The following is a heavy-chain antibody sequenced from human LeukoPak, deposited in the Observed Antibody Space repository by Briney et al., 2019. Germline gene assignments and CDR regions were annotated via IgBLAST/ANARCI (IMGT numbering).Heavy chain of an antibody. Sequence: PSETLSLTCTVSGGSISSGGYYWSWIRQHPGTGLEWIGYIYYSGSAYYNPSLKSRVTISVDTSENQFSLKLSSVTAADTAVYYCARVSYGSATKEDYWGQGTLVTVSS. CDR1: GGSISSGGYY. D-gene: IGHD3-10*01. CDR2: IYYSGSA. J-gene: IGHJ4*02. V-gene: IGHV4-31*03. CDR3: ARVSYGSATKEDY.